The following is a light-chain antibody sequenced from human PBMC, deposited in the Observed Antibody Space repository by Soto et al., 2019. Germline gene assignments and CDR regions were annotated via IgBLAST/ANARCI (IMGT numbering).Light chain of an antibody. J-gene: IGLJ1*01. V-gene: IGLV2-14*01. Sequence: QSALTQPASVSGSPGQSITISCTGTSSDVGGFNYVSWYQQHPGKAPKLLIFDVYSRPSGISNRFSGSKSGNTASLTISGLQAEDEADYYCSSYGGYNNVVFGTGTKVTVL. CDR2: DVY. CDR3: SSYGGYNNVV. CDR1: SSDVGGFNY.